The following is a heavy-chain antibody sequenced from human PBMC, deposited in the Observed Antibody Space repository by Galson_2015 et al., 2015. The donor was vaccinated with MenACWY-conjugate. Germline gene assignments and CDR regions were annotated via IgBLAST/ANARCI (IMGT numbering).Heavy chain of an antibody. J-gene: IGHJ4*02. D-gene: IGHD3-10*01. CDR1: GFTFSSYG. CDR3: ARVRGVSYFDY. Sequence: SLRLSCAASGFTFSSYGMHWVRQAPGKGLEWVAVISYDGSNKYYADSVKGRFTISRDNSKNTLYLQMNSLRAEDTAVYYCARVRGVSYFDYWGQGTLVTVSS. V-gene: IGHV3-30*03. CDR2: ISYDGSNK.